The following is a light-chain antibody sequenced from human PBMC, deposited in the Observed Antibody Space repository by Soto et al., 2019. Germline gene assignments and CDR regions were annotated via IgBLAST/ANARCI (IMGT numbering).Light chain of an antibody. J-gene: IGLJ2*01. Sequence: QSVLNQPASVSGFPGQSITISCTGTSSDVGGYNYVSWHQQHPGKAPKLMIYDVSNRPSGVSNRFSGSKSGNTASLTISGLQAEDEADYYCSSYTSSTTVIFGGGTKVTVL. CDR2: DVS. CDR1: SSDVGGYNY. CDR3: SSYTSSTTVI. V-gene: IGLV2-14*03.